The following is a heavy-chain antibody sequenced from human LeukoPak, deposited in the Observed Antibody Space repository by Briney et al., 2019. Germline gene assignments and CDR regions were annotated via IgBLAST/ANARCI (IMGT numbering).Heavy chain of an antibody. CDR3: AKRDSSGSYYFDY. Sequence: GGSLRLSCAASGFTFSSYAMSWVRQAPGKGLEWVSAISGSGGSTYYADSVKGRFTISRDNSKNTLYLQMSSLRVEDTAVYYCAKRDSSGSYYFDYWGQGTLVTVSS. CDR1: GFTFSSYA. J-gene: IGHJ4*02. V-gene: IGHV3-23*01. CDR2: ISGSGGST. D-gene: IGHD3-22*01.